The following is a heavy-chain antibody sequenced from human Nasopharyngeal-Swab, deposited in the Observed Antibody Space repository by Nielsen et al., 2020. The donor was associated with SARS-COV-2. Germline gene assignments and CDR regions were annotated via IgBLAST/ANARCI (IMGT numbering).Heavy chain of an antibody. Sequence: GESLKISCAASGFTFSSYWMHWVCQDPGKGLVWVSRVNNDGSNTNYADSVKGRFTISRDNAKNTLYLQMSSLRAEDTALYYCARALNGYFDLWGRGTLVAVSS. V-gene: IGHV3-74*01. CDR1: GFTFSSYW. J-gene: IGHJ2*01. CDR3: ARALNGYFDL. CDR2: VNNDGSNT.